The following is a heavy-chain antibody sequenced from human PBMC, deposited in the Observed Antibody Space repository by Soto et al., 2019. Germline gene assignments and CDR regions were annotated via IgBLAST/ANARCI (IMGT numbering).Heavy chain of an antibody. V-gene: IGHV4-39*01. J-gene: IGHJ4*02. Sequence: QLQLQESGPGLVKPSETLSLTCTVSGGSISSSSYYWGWIRQPPGKGLEWIGRIYYSGSTYYNPSVRTLATISVDTSKNQFPLTLSSVTAADTAVDYCVRLTPVISNSDHRGQGTPVTISS. CDR3: VRLTPVISNSDH. D-gene: IGHD2-21*01. CDR2: IYYSGST. CDR1: GGSISSSSYY.